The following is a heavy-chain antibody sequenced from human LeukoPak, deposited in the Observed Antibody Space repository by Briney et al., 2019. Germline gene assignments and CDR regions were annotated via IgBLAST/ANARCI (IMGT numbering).Heavy chain of an antibody. Sequence: GGSLRLSCAASGLTVSSNYMSWDRQAPGKGLEWVSVLYREGHTSYSDSVKGRFTISRDNSKNTLYLQMNSLRVEDTAVYYCARRPDYGGTPTFDYWGQGTLVTVSA. D-gene: IGHD4-23*01. CDR3: ARRPDYGGTPTFDY. V-gene: IGHV3-66*01. J-gene: IGHJ4*02. CDR1: GLTVSSNY. CDR2: LYREGHT.